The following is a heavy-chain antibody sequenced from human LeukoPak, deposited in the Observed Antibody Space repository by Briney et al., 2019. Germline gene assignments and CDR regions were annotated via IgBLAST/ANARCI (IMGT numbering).Heavy chain of an antibody. D-gene: IGHD1-20*01. CDR3: ARDGPAYNWNDVGWFDP. V-gene: IGHV1-69*13. J-gene: IGHJ5*02. CDR2: IIPIFGTA. Sequence: ASVKVSCKASGGTFSSYAISWVRQVPGQGLEWMGGIIPIFGTANYAQKFQGRVTITADESTSTAYMELSSLRSEDTAVYYCARDGPAYNWNDVGWFDPWGQGTLVTVSS. CDR1: GGTFSSYA.